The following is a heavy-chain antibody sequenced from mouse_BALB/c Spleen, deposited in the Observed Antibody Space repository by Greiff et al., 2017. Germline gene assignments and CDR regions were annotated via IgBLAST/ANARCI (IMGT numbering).Heavy chain of an antibody. CDR3: ERSGASTMITYFDY. Sequence: QVQLQQSGAELVKPGASVKLSCKASGYSFTSYDINWVRQRPEQGLEWIGWIFPGDGSTKYNEKFKGKATLTTDTSSSTAYMQLSRLTSEDSAVYFCERSGASTMITYFDYWGQGTTLTVSS. CDR2: IFPGDGST. D-gene: IGHD2-4*01. CDR1: GYSFTSYD. V-gene: IGHV1-85*01. J-gene: IGHJ2*01.